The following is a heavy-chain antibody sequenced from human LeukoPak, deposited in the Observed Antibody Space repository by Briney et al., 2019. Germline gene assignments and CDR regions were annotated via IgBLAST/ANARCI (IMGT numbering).Heavy chain of an antibody. V-gene: IGHV3-11*04. CDR1: GFNFSDYY. CDR2: ISSRSITI. Sequence: PGGALRLSCVASGFNFSDYYMSWIRLTPGKGLEWVSYISSRSITIYYVDPVKGRFTISRDDAENSLSLQMNSLRAEDTAVYYCARERDDSSGFIDYWGQGTLVTVSS. J-gene: IGHJ4*02. CDR3: ARERDDSSGFIDY. D-gene: IGHD3-22*01.